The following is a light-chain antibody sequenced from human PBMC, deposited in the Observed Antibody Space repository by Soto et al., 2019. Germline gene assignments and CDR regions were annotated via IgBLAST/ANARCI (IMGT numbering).Light chain of an antibody. J-gene: IGKJ1*01. CDR2: DAS. V-gene: IGKV1-5*01. Sequence: DIQMAQSPSTLSASVGDRVTITCRASQNIDSWLAWYQHKPGKAAKVLIYDASSLETGVPSRFSGSGSGTEFSLTISSLRPDDFATYYCQQYDTYPLTFGQGTKVDI. CDR1: QNIDSW. CDR3: QQYDTYPLT.